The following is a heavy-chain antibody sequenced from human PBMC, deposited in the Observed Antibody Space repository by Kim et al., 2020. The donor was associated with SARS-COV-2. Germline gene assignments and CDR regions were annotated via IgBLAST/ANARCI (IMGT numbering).Heavy chain of an antibody. CDR2: INEPGSEK. Sequence: GGSLRLSCAASGLSFSSYWMSWVRQAPGKGLEWVANINEPGSEKFYVDSVKGRFTISRDNAKNSLYLQMNSLGAEDTAVYYCARDPDAGTADYWGQGTLV. D-gene: IGHD2-8*02. V-gene: IGHV3-7*01. CDR1: GLSFSSYW. CDR3: ARDPDAGTADY. J-gene: IGHJ4*02.